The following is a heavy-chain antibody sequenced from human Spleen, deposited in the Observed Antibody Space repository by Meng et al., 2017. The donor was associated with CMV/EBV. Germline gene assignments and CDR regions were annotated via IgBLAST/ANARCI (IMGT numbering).Heavy chain of an antibody. V-gene: IGHV4-39*07. CDR3: ARFRIMVRRAFDF. CDR1: GGSISSDGHY. D-gene: IGHD3-10*01. Sequence: GSLRLSCTVSGGSISSDGHYWGWIRQSPGKGLEWIGSMYYSGSTYYNPSLKSRVTILVDTSKNQFSLKLSSVTAADTAMYYCARFRIMVRRAFDFWSRGTMVTVSS. CDR2: MYYSGST. J-gene: IGHJ3*01.